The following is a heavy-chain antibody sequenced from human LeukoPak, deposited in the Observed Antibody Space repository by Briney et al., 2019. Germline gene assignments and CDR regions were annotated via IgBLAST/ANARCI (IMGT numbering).Heavy chain of an antibody. CDR2: MNPNSGNT. V-gene: IGHV1-8*01. CDR3: ARGSGYYYDSSGYYYIY. CDR1: GYTFTSYD. J-gene: IGHJ4*02. D-gene: IGHD3-22*01. Sequence: ASVKVSCKASGYTFTSYDINWVRQATGQGLEWMGWMNPNSGNTGYAQKFQGRVTMTRDMSTSTVYMELSSLRSEDTAVYYCARGSGYYYDSSGYYYIYWGQGTLSPSPQ.